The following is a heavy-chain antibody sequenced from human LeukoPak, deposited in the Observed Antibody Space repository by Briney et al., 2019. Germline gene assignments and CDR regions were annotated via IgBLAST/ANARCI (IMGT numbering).Heavy chain of an antibody. V-gene: IGHV3-74*01. CDR3: ARDYSSSGTFFGYYYGMDV. D-gene: IGHD2-2*01. J-gene: IGHJ6*02. Sequence: GGSLRLSCAASGFTFSDNWMHWVRQTPGKGLVWVSVISSDGRSTIYADSVKGRFTISRDNAKNTLYLQMDSLRAEDTAVYYCARDYSSSGTFFGYYYGMDVWGQGTTVTVSS. CDR2: ISSDGRST. CDR1: GFTFSDNW.